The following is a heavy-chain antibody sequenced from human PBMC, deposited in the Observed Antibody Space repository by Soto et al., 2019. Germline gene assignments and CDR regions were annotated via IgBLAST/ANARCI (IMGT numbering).Heavy chain of an antibody. J-gene: IGHJ4*02. D-gene: IGHD3-22*01. V-gene: IGHV5-10-1*01. CDR3: ARQIYDSDTGPNFQYYFDS. CDR1: GYSFAGYW. Sequence: GESLKISCMGSGYSFAGYWITWVRQKPGKGLEWMGRIDPSDSQTYYSPSFRGHVTISVTKSITTVFLQWNSPRASDTAMYYCARQIYDSDTGPNFQYYFDSWGQGTPVTVSS. CDR2: IDPSDSQT.